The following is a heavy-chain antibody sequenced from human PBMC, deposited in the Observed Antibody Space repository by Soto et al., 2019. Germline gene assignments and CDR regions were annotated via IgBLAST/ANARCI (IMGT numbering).Heavy chain of an antibody. J-gene: IGHJ6*02. V-gene: IGHV3-53*01. CDR2: MHSGGSP. CDR1: GFTVSSKY. D-gene: IGHD6-6*01. Sequence: PGGSLRLSCGASGFTVSSKYMSWVRQAPGKGLEWVSVMHSGGSPYYADSVKGRFTISRDNSKNSLYLQMNSLRDEDTAVYYCARDPTSIAASTPSVVLDVWGQATTVTLSS. CDR3: ARDPTSIAASTPSVVLDV.